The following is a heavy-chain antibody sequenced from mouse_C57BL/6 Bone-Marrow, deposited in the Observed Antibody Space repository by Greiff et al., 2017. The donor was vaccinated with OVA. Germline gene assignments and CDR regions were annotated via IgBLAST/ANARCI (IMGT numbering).Heavy chain of an antibody. V-gene: IGHV1-82*01. CDR1: GYAFSSSW. Sequence: QVQLQQSGPELVKPGASVTISCKASGYAFSSSWMNWVKQRPGKGLEWIGRIYPGDGDTNYNGKFKGKATLTADKSSSTAYMQLSSLTSEDSAVYFCARGYFDYWGQGTTLTVSS. CDR2: IYPGDGDT. CDR3: ARGYFDY. J-gene: IGHJ2*01.